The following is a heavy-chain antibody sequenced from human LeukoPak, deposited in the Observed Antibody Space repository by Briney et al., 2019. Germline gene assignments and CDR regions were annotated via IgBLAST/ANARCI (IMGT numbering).Heavy chain of an antibody. CDR2: IYYSGST. J-gene: IGHJ2*01. D-gene: IGHD6-19*01. CDR1: GGSISSYY. V-gene: IGHV4-59*01. CDR3: ARDTAVAGTWYFDL. Sequence: SETLSLTCTVSGGSISSYYWSWIRQPPGKGLEWIGYIYYSGSTNYNPSLKSRVTISVDTSKNQFSLKLSSVTAADTAVYYCARDTAVAGTWYFDLWGRGTLVTVPS.